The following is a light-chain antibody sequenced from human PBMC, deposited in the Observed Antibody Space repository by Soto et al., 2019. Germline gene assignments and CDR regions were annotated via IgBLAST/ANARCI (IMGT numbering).Light chain of an antibody. CDR3: QQYNNLWT. CDR1: QGIRSW. J-gene: IGKJ1*01. CDR2: AAS. V-gene: IGKV1D-16*01. Sequence: DIQMTQSPSSVSAPVGDRVTITCRESQGIRSWLARYKQKPEKDPKILIYAASTLQSGVPSRFRGSGYGTDYTLTINSLQSEDFGVYYCQQYNNLWTFGQGTKVDIK.